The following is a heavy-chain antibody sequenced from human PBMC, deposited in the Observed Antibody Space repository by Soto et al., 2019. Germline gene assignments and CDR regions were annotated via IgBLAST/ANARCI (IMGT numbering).Heavy chain of an antibody. V-gene: IGHV5-51*01. CDR3: ARRYSSSSSYYYYMDV. D-gene: IGHD6-6*01. CDR2: IYPGDSDT. J-gene: IGHJ6*03. Sequence: GESLKISCKGSGYSFAGYWVGWVRQMPGKGLEWMGIIYPGDSDTRYSPSFQGQVTISADKSISTAYLQWSSLKASDTAMYYCARRYSSSSSYYYYMDVWGKGTTVTVSS. CDR1: GYSFAGYW.